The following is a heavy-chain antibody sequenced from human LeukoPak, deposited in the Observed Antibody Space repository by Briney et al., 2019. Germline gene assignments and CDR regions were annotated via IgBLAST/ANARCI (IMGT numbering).Heavy chain of an antibody. CDR1: GFTFSGYS. V-gene: IGHV3-21*01. CDR2: IGSSSTYI. Sequence: GGSMRLSCAASGFTFSGYSMNWVRQAPGKGLEWVSSIGSSSTYIYYAESVKGRFTTSRDNAKNSLYLQMNSLRAEDTAVYYCARGASGSYNGFDYWGQGTLVTVSS. J-gene: IGHJ4*02. D-gene: IGHD3-10*01. CDR3: ARGASGSYNGFDY.